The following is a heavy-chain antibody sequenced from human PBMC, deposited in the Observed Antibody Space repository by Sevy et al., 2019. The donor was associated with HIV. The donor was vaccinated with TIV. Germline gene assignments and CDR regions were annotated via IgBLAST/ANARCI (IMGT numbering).Heavy chain of an antibody. CDR2: FDPQEGET. J-gene: IGHJ5*02. CDR3: ATVGLRYYSGSSSYEGDWLGP. CDR1: GYTLTKLS. Sequence: ASVKVSCKVSGYTLTKLSIHLVRQAPGKGLEWMGYFDPQEGETIYAQRFQGRLTMTLDASTDTAYMELRGLASEDTAVYYCATVGLRYYSGSSSYEGDWLGPWGQGTQVTVSS. V-gene: IGHV1-24*01. D-gene: IGHD2-15*01.